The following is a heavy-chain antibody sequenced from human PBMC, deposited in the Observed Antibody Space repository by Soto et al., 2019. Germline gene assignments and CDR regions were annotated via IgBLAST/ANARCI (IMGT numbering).Heavy chain of an antibody. CDR2: IIPIFGTA. CDR3: TGGYCSGGSCYSRSYYYGMDV. Sequence: QVQLVQSGAEVKKPGSSVKVSCKASRGTFSSYAISWVRQAPGQGLEWMGGIIPIFGTANYAQKFQGRVTITADESTSTAYMELSSLRSEDTAVYYCTGGYCSGGSCYSRSYYYGMDVWGQGTTVTVSS. J-gene: IGHJ6*02. CDR1: RGTFSSYA. V-gene: IGHV1-69*01. D-gene: IGHD2-15*01.